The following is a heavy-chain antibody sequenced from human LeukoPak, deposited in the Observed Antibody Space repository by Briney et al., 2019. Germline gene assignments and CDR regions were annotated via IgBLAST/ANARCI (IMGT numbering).Heavy chain of an antibody. CDR3: ARDLSTAAGTV. V-gene: IGHV4-59*01. CDR2: IYYSGST. CDR1: GGSISSYY. Sequence: SETLSLTCTVSGGSISSYYWSWIRQPPGKGLEWIGYIYYSGSTNYNPSLKSRVTISVDTSKNQFSLKLSSVTAADTAVYYCARDLSTAAGTVWGQGTMVTVSS. J-gene: IGHJ3*01. D-gene: IGHD6-13*01.